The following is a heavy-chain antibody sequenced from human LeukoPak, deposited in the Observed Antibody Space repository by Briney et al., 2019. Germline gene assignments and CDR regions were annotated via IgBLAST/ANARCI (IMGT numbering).Heavy chain of an antibody. J-gene: IGHJ1*01. Sequence: SETLSLTCAVYGGSLSDYYRSWFRQPPGKGLEWIGEINHSGSTDYNPSLKSRVTISVDTSKNQFSLKLSSVTAADTAVYHCAYSSGYQQQWGQGTLVTVSS. CDR2: INHSGST. V-gene: IGHV4-34*01. CDR1: GGSLSDYY. CDR3: AYSSGYQQQ. D-gene: IGHD3-22*01.